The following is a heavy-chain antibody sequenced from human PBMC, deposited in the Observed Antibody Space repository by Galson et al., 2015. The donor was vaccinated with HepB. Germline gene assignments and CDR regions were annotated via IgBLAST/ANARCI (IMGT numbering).Heavy chain of an antibody. CDR1: GFSFTRYA. CDR3: AKDGIMVANNPYHFHY. CDR2: ITSSGGNS. V-gene: IGHV3-23*01. Sequence: SLRLSCAASGFSFTRYAMTWVHQAPGKGLEWVSSITSSGGNSYYTDSVKGRFTVSRDNSKNTLLLQLNSLRAEDTAMSFCAKDGIMVANNPYHFHYWGQGTLVTVSS. D-gene: IGHD2-15*01. J-gene: IGHJ4*02.